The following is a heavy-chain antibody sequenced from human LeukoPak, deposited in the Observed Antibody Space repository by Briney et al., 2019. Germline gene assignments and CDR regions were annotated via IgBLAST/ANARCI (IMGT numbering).Heavy chain of an antibody. V-gene: IGHV4-4*02. D-gene: IGHD4-17*01. Sequence: SETLSLTCAVSGGSISSSNWWSWVRQPPGKGLEWIGEIYHSGSTNYNPSLKSRVTISVDKSKNQFSLKLSSVTAADTAVYYCARGARGDDYGDYRGSYAFDIWGQGTMVTVSS. CDR1: GGSISSSNW. CDR3: ARGARGDDYGDYRGSYAFDI. CDR2: IYHSGST. J-gene: IGHJ3*02.